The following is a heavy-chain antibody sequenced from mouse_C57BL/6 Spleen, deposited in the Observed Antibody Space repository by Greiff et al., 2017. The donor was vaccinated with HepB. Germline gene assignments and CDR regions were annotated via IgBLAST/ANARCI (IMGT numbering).Heavy chain of an antibody. CDR3: AREGVGGDFDY. CDR1: GYTFTSYW. V-gene: IGHV1-64*01. D-gene: IGHD1-1*02. J-gene: IGHJ2*01. CDR2: IHPNSGST. Sequence: QVQLQQPGAELVKPGASVKLSCKASGYTFTSYWMHWVKQRPGQGLEWIGMIHPNSGSTNYNEKFKSEATLTVDKSSSTAYMQLSSLTSEDSAVYYCAREGVGGDFDYWGQGTTLTVSS.